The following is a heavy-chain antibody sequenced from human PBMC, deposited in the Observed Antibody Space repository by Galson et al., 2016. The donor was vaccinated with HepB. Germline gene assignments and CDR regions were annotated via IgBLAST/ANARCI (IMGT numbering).Heavy chain of an antibody. D-gene: IGHD5-12*01. V-gene: IGHV3-72*01. Sequence: SLRLSCAASGLTFSDHYMDWVRQAPGKGLGWVGRIRDNANNYPTEYAASVEGRFSVSTDESKNSLYLQMNSLETEDTAVYYCAKPTNSDAFHIWGQGTMVTVSS. CDR2: IRDNANNYPT. CDR3: AKPTNSDAFHI. CDR1: GLTFSDHY. J-gene: IGHJ3*02.